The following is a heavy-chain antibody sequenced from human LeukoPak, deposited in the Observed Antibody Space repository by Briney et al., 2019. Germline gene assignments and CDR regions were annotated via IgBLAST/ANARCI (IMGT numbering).Heavy chain of an antibody. V-gene: IGHV4-4*07. Sequence: SETLSLTCTVSGGSISSYYWSWIRQPAGKGLEWIGRIYTSGSTNYNPSLKSRVTMSVDTSKNQFSLKLSSVTAADTAVYYCARSLRYFDWLLSYWYFDLWSRGTLVTVSS. J-gene: IGHJ2*01. CDR3: ARSLRYFDWLLSYWYFDL. D-gene: IGHD3-9*01. CDR1: GGSISSYY. CDR2: IYTSGST.